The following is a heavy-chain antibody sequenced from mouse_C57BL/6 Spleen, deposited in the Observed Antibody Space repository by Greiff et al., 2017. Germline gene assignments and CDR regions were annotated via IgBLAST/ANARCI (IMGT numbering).Heavy chain of an antibody. D-gene: IGHD4-1*01. Sequence: EVMLVESGGGLVQPGGSLSLSCAASGFTFTDYYMSWVRQTPGKALEWLGFIRNKANGYTTEYSASVKGRFTISRDNSQSILYLQLNALRADDSATYYCARYEDWLFAYWGQGTLVTVSA. J-gene: IGHJ3*01. CDR3: ARYEDWLFAY. CDR1: GFTFTDYY. V-gene: IGHV7-3*01. CDR2: IRNKANGYTT.